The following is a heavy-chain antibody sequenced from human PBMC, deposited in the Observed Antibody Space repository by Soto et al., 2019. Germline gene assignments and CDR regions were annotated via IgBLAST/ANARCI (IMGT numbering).Heavy chain of an antibody. CDR1: GGSISSSSYY. D-gene: IGHD3-22*01. V-gene: IGHV4-39*01. CDR2: IYYSGST. CDR3: ARLRITMIVVDTPGSDY. Sequence: PSETLSLTCTVSGGSISSSSYYWGWIRQPPGKGLEWIGSIYYSGSTYYNPSLKSRVTISVDTSKNQFSLKLSSVTAADTAVYYCARLRITMIVVDTPGSDYWGQGTLVTVSS. J-gene: IGHJ4*02.